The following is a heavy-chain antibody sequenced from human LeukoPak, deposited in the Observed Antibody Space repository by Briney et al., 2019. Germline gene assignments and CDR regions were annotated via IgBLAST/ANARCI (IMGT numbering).Heavy chain of an antibody. Sequence: PSETLSLTCTVSGGSISTTSYFWGWIRQPPGKGLEWIGSIYYSGSTYYNPSLKSRVTISVDTSENQFSLKLSSVIAADTAVYFCVREGEWALPFDYWGQGTLVTVSS. J-gene: IGHJ4*02. CDR2: IYYSGST. CDR1: GGSISTTSYF. D-gene: IGHD3-16*01. CDR3: VREGEWALPFDY. V-gene: IGHV4-39*01.